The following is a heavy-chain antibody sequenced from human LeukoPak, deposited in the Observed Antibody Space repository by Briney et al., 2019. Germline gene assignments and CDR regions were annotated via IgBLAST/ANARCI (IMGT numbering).Heavy chain of an antibody. CDR3: AKDREQYQLLFYYYYGMDV. CDR1: GFTFSSYG. V-gene: IGHV3-30*18. J-gene: IGHJ6*02. Sequence: GSLRLSCAASGFTFSSYGMHWVRQAPGKGLEWVAVISYDGSNKYYADSVKGRFTISRDNSKNTLYLQMNSLRAEDTAVYYCAKDREQYQLLFYYYYGMDVWGQGTTVTVSS. D-gene: IGHD2-2*01. CDR2: ISYDGSNK.